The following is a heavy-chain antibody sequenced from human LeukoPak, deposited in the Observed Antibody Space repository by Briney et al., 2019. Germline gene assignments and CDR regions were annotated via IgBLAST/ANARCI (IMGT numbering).Heavy chain of an antibody. Sequence: GGSLRLSXAASGFTFSSYAMSWVGQAPGKGLEWVSAISGSGGSTYYADSVKGRFTISRDNSKNTLYLQMNSLRAEDTAVYYCAKDRLPYSSSSEVLDYWGQGTLVTVSS. D-gene: IGHD6-6*01. V-gene: IGHV3-23*01. J-gene: IGHJ4*02. CDR1: GFTFSSYA. CDR3: AKDRLPYSSSSEVLDY. CDR2: ISGSGGST.